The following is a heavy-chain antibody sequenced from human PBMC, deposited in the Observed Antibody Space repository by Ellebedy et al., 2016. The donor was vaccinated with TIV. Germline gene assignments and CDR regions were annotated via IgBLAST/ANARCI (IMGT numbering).Heavy chain of an antibody. CDR2: ICYDGFNK. J-gene: IGHJ4*02. D-gene: IGHD3-9*01. Sequence: PGGSLRLSCAASGFSFSTYGMHWVRQAPGQGLEWVAVICYDGFNKDFADSVKGRFTISRDNSKSTLYLEMKSLRVENMAVYYCAREQSPYYEILTGSFDYWGQGALVTVSS. CDR3: AREQSPYYEILTGSFDY. CDR1: GFSFSTYG. V-gene: IGHV3-33*01.